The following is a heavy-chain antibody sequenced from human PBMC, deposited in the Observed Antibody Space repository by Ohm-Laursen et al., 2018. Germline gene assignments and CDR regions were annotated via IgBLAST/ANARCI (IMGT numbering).Heavy chain of an antibody. CDR2: ISSSGTTI. CDR1: ALAFTSYE. V-gene: IGHV3-48*03. Sequence: SLRLSCTASALAFTSYESNWVRQAPGKGLEWVSYISSSGTTIYYADSVKGRFTISRDNAKNFLYLQMNSLKAEDTAVYYCARDNTWGQGTMVIVSS. CDR3: ARDNT. J-gene: IGHJ3*01.